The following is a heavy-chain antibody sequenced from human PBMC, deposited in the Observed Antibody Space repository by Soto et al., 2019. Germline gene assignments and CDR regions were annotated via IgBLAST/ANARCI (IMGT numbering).Heavy chain of an antibody. J-gene: IGHJ4*02. CDR2: IYSDGKT. Sequence: EVQLVESGGGLVRPGGSLRLSCAASGFSVSSNYMSWVRQAPGKGLEWVSVIYSDGKTYYADSVKGRFTISRHKSXXXXXXXXXXXXXXXXXXXXXXXXXXXXHFESSGYYTDWGQGTLVTVSS. CDR1: GFSVSSNY. D-gene: IGHD3-22*01. CDR3: XXXXXXXHFESSGYYTD. V-gene: IGHV3-53*04.